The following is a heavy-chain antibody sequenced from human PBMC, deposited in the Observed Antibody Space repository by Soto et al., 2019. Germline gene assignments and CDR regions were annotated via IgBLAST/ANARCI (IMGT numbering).Heavy chain of an antibody. CDR3: AGYVPHIYCSGGGCHSWPGRVGKYWFDP. CDR1: GGTFSSYA. D-gene: IGHD2-15*01. Sequence: QVQLVQSGAEVKKPGSSVKVSCKASGGTFSSYAISWVRQAPGQGLEWMGGIIPIFGTANYAQKFQGRVTITADESTSTAYMELSSLRSEYTAVYYCAGYVPHIYCSGGGCHSWPGRVGKYWFDPWGQGTLVTVSS. V-gene: IGHV1-69*01. J-gene: IGHJ5*02. CDR2: IIPIFGTA.